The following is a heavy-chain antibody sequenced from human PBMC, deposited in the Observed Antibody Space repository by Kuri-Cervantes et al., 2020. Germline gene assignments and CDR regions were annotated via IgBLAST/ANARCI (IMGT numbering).Heavy chain of an antibody. CDR2: IIPFFGTA. CDR1: GGTFSSYA. J-gene: IGHJ5*02. Sequence: SVKVSCKASGGTFSSYAISWVRQAPGQGLEWMGGIIPFFGTANYAQKFQGRVAITADESTSTAYMELSSLRSEDTVVYYCARLPWRYCSGGSCLYNWFEPWGQGTLVTVSS. CDR3: ARLPWRYCSGGSCLYNWFEP. V-gene: IGHV1-69*13. D-gene: IGHD2-15*01.